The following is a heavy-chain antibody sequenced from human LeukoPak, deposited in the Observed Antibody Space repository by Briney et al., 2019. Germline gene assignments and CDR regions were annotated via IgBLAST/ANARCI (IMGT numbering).Heavy chain of an antibody. Sequence: ASVKVSCKASGYAFINYGITWVRQAPGQGLEWMGWSSPYNGKTNYAQKLQGRVTMSTDTSTNTAYMELRSLRSNDTAVYYCARGGIDIVTVPVSNWFDPWGQGTLVTVSS. J-gene: IGHJ5*02. CDR3: ARGGIDIVTVPVSNWFDP. V-gene: IGHV1-18*01. D-gene: IGHD2/OR15-2a*01. CDR1: GYAFINYG. CDR2: SSPYNGKT.